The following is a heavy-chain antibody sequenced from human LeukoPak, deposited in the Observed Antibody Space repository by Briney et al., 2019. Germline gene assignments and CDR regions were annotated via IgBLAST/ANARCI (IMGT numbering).Heavy chain of an antibody. CDR1: GYTFTSYV. CDR2: IIPSGGST. CDR3: AREFSTSYRRASDFDH. Sequence: GASVRVSCTASGYTFTSYVIHWVRQAPGQGLEWMGTIIPSGGSTTSAQKFQGRVTLTRDVSTTTVYMELSSLRSEDTAVYYCAREFSTSYRRASDFDHWGQGALVTVSS. J-gene: IGHJ4*02. V-gene: IGHV1-46*01. D-gene: IGHD6-6*01.